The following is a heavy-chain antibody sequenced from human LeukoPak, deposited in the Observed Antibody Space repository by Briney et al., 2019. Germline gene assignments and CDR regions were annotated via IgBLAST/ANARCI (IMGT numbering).Heavy chain of an antibody. D-gene: IGHD3-10*01. CDR1: GFTFSSYW. CDR3: AVGGITRPYVLSDY. V-gene: IGHV3-30*01. Sequence: PGGSLRLSCAASGFTFSSYWMNWARQAPGKGLEWVAVISYDGSNKYYADSVKGRFTISRDNSKNTLYLQMNSLGAEDTAVYYCAVGGITRPYVLSDYWGQGTLVTVSS. J-gene: IGHJ4*02. CDR2: ISYDGSNK.